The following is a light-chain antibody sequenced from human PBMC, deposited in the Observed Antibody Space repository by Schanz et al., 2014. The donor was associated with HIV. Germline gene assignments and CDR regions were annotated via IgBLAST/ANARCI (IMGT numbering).Light chain of an antibody. V-gene: IGKV3-20*01. CDR2: GAS. CDR3: QQYNSWPPMYT. Sequence: EIVLTQSPGTLSLSPGGRATLSCGASQRLSSSYLAWYQQKRDQPPRLLIYGASSRATGIPDRFSGSGSGTEFTLTIRSLQSEDFAVYYCQQYNSWPPMYTFGQGTKLEMK. CDR1: QRLSSSY. J-gene: IGKJ2*01.